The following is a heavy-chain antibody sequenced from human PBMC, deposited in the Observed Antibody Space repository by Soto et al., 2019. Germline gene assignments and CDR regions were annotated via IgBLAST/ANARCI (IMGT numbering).Heavy chain of an antibody. CDR2: ISAYNGNT. J-gene: IGHJ4*02. Sequence: ASVKVSCKASGYTFTSYGISWVRQAPGQGLEWMGWISAYNGNTNYAQKLQGRVTMTTDTSTSTAYMELRSLRSDDTAAYYCARYYYYDSSGYYPFDYWGQGTLVTVSS. V-gene: IGHV1-18*01. D-gene: IGHD3-22*01. CDR1: GYTFTSYG. CDR3: ARYYYYDSSGYYPFDY.